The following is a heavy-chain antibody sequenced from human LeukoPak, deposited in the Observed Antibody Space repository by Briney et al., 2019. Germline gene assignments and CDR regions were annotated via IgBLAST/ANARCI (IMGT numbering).Heavy chain of an antibody. D-gene: IGHD3-9*01. Sequence: GASVKVSCKASGYTFTSYYTHWVRQAPGQGLEWMGIINPSGGSTSYAQKFQGRVTMTRDMSTSTVYMELSSLRSEDTAVYYCARQYDILTGYKIFDYWGQGTLVTVSS. CDR2: INPSGGST. CDR1: GYTFTSYY. J-gene: IGHJ4*02. V-gene: IGHV1-46*01. CDR3: ARQYDILTGYKIFDY.